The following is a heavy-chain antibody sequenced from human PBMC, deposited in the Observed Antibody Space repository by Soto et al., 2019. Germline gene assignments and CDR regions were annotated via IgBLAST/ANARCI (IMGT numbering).Heavy chain of an antibody. Sequence: QVQLVQSGADVKKPGASVKVSCKASGYTFTDYVMQWVRQAPGQGLEWMGWINPTSGGTNYAQNLQGRVTMTRDTYLKTVYMEVTSLTSEATAVYYCAIYRSGADVGVSLRFDYWGQGNLVTVSS. CDR2: INPTSGGT. J-gene: IGHJ4*03. D-gene: IGHD1-26*01. CDR1: GYTFTDYV. CDR3: AIYRSGADVGVSLRFDY. V-gene: IGHV1-2*02.